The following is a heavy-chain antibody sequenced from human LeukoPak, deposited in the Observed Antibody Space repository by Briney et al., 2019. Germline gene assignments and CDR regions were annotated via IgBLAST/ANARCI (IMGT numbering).Heavy chain of an antibody. V-gene: IGHV1-2*02. D-gene: IGHD4-17*01. J-gene: IGHJ4*02. CDR3: ARPSHDYGDYVAAGPYFDY. CDR2: VKPNSGGT. CDR1: GYTFTGYY. Sequence: ASVKVSCKASGYTFTGYYMHWVRQAPGQGLEWMGWVKPNSGGTNYAQKFQGRVTMTRDTSISTAYMELSRLRSDDTAVYYCARPSHDYGDYVAAGPYFDYWGQGTLVTVSS.